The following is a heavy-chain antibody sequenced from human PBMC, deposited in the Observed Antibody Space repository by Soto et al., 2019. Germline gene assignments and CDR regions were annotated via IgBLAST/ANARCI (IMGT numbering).Heavy chain of an antibody. CDR1: GYTFTSYG. J-gene: IGHJ6*02. D-gene: IGHD3-10*01. CDR2: ISAYNGNT. Sequence: ASVKVSCKASGYTFTSYGISWVRQAPGQGLEWMGWISAYNGNTNYAQKLQGRVTMTTDTSTSTAYMELRGLRSDDTAVYYCARDGEGFGEGDYYYYYGMDVWGPGTRVTVSS. V-gene: IGHV1-18*01. CDR3: ARDGEGFGEGDYYYYYGMDV.